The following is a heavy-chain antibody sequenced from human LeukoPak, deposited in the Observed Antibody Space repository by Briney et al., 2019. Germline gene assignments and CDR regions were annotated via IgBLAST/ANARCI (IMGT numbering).Heavy chain of an antibody. J-gene: IGHJ4*01. CDR1: GGSISSYY. Sequence: AETLSLTCTVSGGSISSYYWSWIRQPAGKGLEWIGRIYTSGSTNYNPSLKSRVTISVDKSKNQFSLKLSSVTAADTAVYYCARDPGTSYFAYWGHASLPTVSS. CDR3: ARDPGTSYFAY. D-gene: IGHD1-1*01. CDR2: IYTSGST. V-gene: IGHV4-4*07.